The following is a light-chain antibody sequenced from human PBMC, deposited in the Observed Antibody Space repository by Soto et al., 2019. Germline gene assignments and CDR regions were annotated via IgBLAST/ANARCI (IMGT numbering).Light chain of an antibody. Sequence: QSALTQPASASGSPGQSITISCTGTSSDVGAYNYVSWYQQHPGKAPRLMIYDVNNRPSGVSNRFSGSKSGNTASLTISGLQAEDEADYYCSSYTSSSTYVFGTGTKLTVL. J-gene: IGLJ1*01. CDR1: SSDVGAYNY. CDR2: DVN. CDR3: SSYTSSSTYV. V-gene: IGLV2-14*03.